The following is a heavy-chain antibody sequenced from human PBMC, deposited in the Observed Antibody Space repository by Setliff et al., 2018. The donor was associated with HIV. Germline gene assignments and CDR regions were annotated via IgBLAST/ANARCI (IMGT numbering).Heavy chain of an antibody. V-gene: IGHV1-8*02. CDR2: MNPNSGNT. D-gene: IGHD2-2*01. Sequence: ASVKVSCKASGYTFTDYDINWVRQATGQGLEWMGWMNPNSGNTGYAQKFQGRVTMTRNTSISTAYMELSSLRSEDTAVYYCAREIGRDIVVVPAPVIDYYYYMDVWGKGTTVTVSS. CDR1: GYTFTDYD. CDR3: AREIGRDIVVVPAPVIDYYYYMDV. J-gene: IGHJ6*03.